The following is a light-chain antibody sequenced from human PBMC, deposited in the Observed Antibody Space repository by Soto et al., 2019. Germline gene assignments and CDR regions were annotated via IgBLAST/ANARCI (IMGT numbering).Light chain of an antibody. CDR2: GVS. Sequence: HSALTQPPSASGSPGQSVSISCTGTSSDIGAYNFVSWYQQHPGKAPRLMIYGVSKRPSGVPDRFSGSKSGNTASLTVSGLQAEDEADYYCSSYAGSNSYVVFGGGTKLTVL. CDR3: SSYAGSNSYVV. V-gene: IGLV2-8*01. J-gene: IGLJ2*01. CDR1: SSDIGAYNF.